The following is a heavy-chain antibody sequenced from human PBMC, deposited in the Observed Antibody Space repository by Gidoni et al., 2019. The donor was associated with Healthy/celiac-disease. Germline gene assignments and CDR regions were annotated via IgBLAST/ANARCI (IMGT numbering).Heavy chain of an antibody. V-gene: IGHV4-59*08. CDR2: IYYSGST. Sequence: QVQLQASGPGMVKPSETLSLTCTVSGGSISSYYWSWIRQPPGKGLEWIGYIYYSGSTNYTPSLKSRVTISVDTSKNQFSLKLSSVTAADTAVYYCARSPEYSYGYGFDYWGQGTLVTVSS. J-gene: IGHJ4*02. D-gene: IGHD5-18*01. CDR1: GGSISSYY. CDR3: ARSPEYSYGYGFDY.